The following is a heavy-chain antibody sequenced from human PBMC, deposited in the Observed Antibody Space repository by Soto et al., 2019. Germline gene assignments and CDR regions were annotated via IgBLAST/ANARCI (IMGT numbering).Heavy chain of an antibody. CDR3: VREGDRRYFDY. V-gene: IGHV4-59*01. J-gene: IGHJ4*02. CDR2: VYYSGST. Sequence: SETLSLTCTVSGGSISGYYCSWVRQPPGKGLEWIGYVYYSGSTSYNPSLKSRVTISVDTSNNQFSLKLSSVTAADTAVYYCVREGDRRYFDYWGQGTLVTVSS. CDR1: GGSISGYY. D-gene: IGHD3-9*01.